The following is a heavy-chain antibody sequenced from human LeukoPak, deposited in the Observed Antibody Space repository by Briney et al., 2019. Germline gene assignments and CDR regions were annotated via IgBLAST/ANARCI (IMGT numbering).Heavy chain of an antibody. CDR2: MSYDGSNK. D-gene: IGHD1-26*01. CDR1: GFTFSSYA. Sequence: GGSLRLSCTASGFTFSSYAMHWVRQAPGKGLEWVALMSYDGSNKYYADSVKGRFTISRDNSKNTLYLQMNSLRAEDTAVYYCAKGECEKGCLYSGSYSDAFDIWGQGTMVTVSS. J-gene: IGHJ3*02. V-gene: IGHV3-30-3*01. CDR3: AKGECEKGCLYSGSYSDAFDI.